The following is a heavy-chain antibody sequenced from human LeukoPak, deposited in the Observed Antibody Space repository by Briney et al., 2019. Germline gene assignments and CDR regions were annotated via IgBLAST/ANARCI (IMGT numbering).Heavy chain of an antibody. D-gene: IGHD6-6*01. CDR1: GGSFSGYY. CDR2: INHSGST. Sequence: SETLSLTCAVYGGSFSGYYWGWIRQPPGKGLEWIGEINHSGSTNYNPSLKSRVTISVDTSKNQFSLKLSSVTAADTAVYYCARSGIGSSEYSSSFVDYWGQGTLVTVSS. CDR3: ARSGIGSSEYSSSFVDY. V-gene: IGHV4-34*01. J-gene: IGHJ4*02.